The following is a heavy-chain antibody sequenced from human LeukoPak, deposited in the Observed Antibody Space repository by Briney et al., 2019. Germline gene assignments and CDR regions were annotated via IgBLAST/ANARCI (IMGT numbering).Heavy chain of an antibody. CDR1: GGSVSSDIYY. Sequence: SETLSLTCTVSGGSVSSDIYYWSWIRQPPGKGLEWIGYIYYSGSTNYNPSLKSRVSISVDTSKNQFSLKLSSVTAADTAIYYCARGYCSAGICYFDSWGQGTLVTVSS. D-gene: IGHD2-15*01. J-gene: IGHJ4*02. CDR2: IYYSGST. V-gene: IGHV4-61*01. CDR3: ARGYCSAGICYFDS.